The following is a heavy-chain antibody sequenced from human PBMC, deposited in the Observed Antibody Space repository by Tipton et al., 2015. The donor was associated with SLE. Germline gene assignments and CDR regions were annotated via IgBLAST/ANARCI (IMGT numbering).Heavy chain of an antibody. J-gene: IGHJ4*02. V-gene: IGHV4-59*08. CDR1: GGSISSYY. CDR2: IYYSGTT. D-gene: IGHD4-17*01. CDR3: ARIPDPTVTYYFDY. Sequence: TLSLTCTVSGGSISSYYWSWIRQPPGKGLEWIGNIYYSGTTNYNPPLKSGVTISVDTSKNHFSLNLSSVTAADTAVYYCARIPDPTVTYYFDYWGQGTLVTVSS.